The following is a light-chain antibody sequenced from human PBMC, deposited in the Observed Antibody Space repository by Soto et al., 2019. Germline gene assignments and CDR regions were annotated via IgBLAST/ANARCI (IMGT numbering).Light chain of an antibody. CDR3: VSYTSSTTYV. CDR2: DVA. CDR1: SSDVGGSNF. Sequence: QCVLTQPPSVSDSPGQSITISCTGTSSDVGGSNFVSWYQQHPGKPPKLIIYDVANRPSGVSNRFSGSKSGSTASLIISRLQTEDEADYYCVSYTSSTTYVFGTGTKVTVL. V-gene: IGLV2-14*03. J-gene: IGLJ1*01.